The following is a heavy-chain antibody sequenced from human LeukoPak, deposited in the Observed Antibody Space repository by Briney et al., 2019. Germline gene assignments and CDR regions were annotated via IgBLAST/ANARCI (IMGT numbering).Heavy chain of an antibody. D-gene: IGHD5-12*01. CDR1: GFTFDDYG. V-gene: IGHV3-20*04. J-gene: IGHJ4*02. CDR3: ARGGPRGYDFDY. CDR2: INWNGGNT. Sequence: GGSLRLSCAASGFTFDDYGMSWVRQGPGKGLEWVSGINWNGGNTGYADSVKGRFTISRDNAKNSLYLQMNSLRAEDTALYYCARGGPRGYDFDYWGQGTPVTVSS.